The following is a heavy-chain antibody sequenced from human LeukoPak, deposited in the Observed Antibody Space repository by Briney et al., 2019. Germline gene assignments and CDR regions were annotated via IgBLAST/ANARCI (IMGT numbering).Heavy chain of an antibody. CDR2: FYTSGGT. Sequence: SETLSLTCTVSGVSISSYFWSWIRQPAGKGLEWIGRFYTSGGTNYNPSLKSRVTISADTSKNQFSLNLRSVTAADTAVYYCARDRAKWPHDAFDIWGQGTMVTVSS. CDR1: GVSISSYF. V-gene: IGHV4-4*07. CDR3: ARDRAKWPHDAFDI. D-gene: IGHD5-12*01. J-gene: IGHJ3*02.